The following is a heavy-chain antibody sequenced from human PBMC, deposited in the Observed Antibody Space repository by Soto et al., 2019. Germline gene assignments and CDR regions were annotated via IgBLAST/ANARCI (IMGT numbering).Heavy chain of an antibody. D-gene: IGHD6-13*01. V-gene: IGHV3-53*01. CDR3: ARLIQVWGIAAY. J-gene: IGHJ4*02. Sequence: GGSLRLACAASGVTVSSNHMSWVRQAPGKGLEWVSVIYFGGTTYYADSVKGRFTISRDSSKNTVYLQMYSLRAEDTAVYYCARLIQVWGIAAYWGQGTLVTVSS. CDR2: IYFGGTT. CDR1: GVTVSSNH.